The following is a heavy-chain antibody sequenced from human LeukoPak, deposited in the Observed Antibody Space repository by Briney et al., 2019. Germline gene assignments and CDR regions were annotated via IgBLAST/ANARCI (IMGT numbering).Heavy chain of an antibody. J-gene: IGHJ4*02. CDR3: ARDRGLIVGAAVDY. CDR1: GGTFSSYA. CDR2: IIPIFGTA. Sequence: SVKVPCKASGGTFSSYAISWVRQAPGQGLEWMGRIIPIFGTANYAQKFQGRVTITTDESTSTAYMELSSLRSEDTAVYYCARDRGLIVGAAVDYWGQGTLVTVSS. D-gene: IGHD1-26*01. V-gene: IGHV1-69*05.